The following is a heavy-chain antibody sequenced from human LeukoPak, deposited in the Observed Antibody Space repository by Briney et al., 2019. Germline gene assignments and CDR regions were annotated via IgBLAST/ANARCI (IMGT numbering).Heavy chain of an antibody. CDR2: INHSGST. D-gene: IGHD5-18*01. CDR3: ARRRGYSYGSSISPFDY. CDR1: GGSFSGYY. V-gene: IGHV4-34*01. J-gene: IGHJ4*02. Sequence: SETLSLTCAVYGGSFSGYYWSWIHQPPGKGLEWIGEINHSGSTNYNPSLKSRVTISVDTSKNQFSLKLNSVTAADTAVYYCARRRGYSYGSSISPFDYWGQGTLVTVSS.